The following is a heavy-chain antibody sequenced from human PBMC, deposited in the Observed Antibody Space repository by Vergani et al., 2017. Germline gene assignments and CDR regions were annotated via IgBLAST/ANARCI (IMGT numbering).Heavy chain of an antibody. CDR2: IYYSGST. D-gene: IGHD6-19*01. Sequence: QLQLQESCPGLVKPSATLSLTCSVSGASIRSSNYYLGWIRQPPGKGLDWIASIYYSGSTYYNPSLKSRVTISVDTSKNQFSLKLRSVTAADTPVYFCARHSTVEWLVKLGWIDPGGQGILVTVSS. V-gene: IGHV4-39*01. CDR1: GASIRSSNYY. CDR3: ARHSTVEWLVKLGWIDP. J-gene: IGHJ5*02.